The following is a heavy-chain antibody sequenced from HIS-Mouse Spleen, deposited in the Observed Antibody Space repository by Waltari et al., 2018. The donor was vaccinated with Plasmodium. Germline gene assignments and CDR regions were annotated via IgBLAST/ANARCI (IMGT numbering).Heavy chain of an antibody. CDR3: ASSWYWYFDL. Sequence: RLYCAASGFTFRSDWMSWVCQAPGKGLEWVTNIKQVGSEKYYVDSVKGRFTISRDNAKNSLYLQMNSLRAEDTAVYYCASSWYWYFDLWGRGTLVTVSS. V-gene: IGHV3-7*01. D-gene: IGHD6-13*01. CDR2: IKQVGSEK. J-gene: IGHJ2*01. CDR1: GFTFRSDW.